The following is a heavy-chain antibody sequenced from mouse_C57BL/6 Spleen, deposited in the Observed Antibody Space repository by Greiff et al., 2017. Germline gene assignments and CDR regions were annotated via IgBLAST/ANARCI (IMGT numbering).Heavy chain of an antibody. CDR3: ARGVTTVVGGD. CDR1: GYTFTDYY. Sequence: VQLQQSGPELVKPGASVKISCKASGYTFTDYYMNWVKQSHGKSLEWIGDINPNNGGTSYNQKFKGKATLTVDESSSTAYMELRSLTSEDSAVYYCARGVTTVVGGDWGQGTLVTVSA. CDR2: INPNNGGT. V-gene: IGHV1-26*01. D-gene: IGHD1-1*01. J-gene: IGHJ3*01.